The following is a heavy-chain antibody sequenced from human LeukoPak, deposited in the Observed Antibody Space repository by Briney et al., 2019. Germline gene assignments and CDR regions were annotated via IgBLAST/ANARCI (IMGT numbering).Heavy chain of an antibody. V-gene: IGHV4-59*01. Sequence: PSETLSLTCTVSGGSISSYYWSWIRQPPGKGLEWIGYIYYSGSTNYNPSLKSRVTISVDTSKNQFSLKLSSVTAADTAVYYCARWRTYYYDSSGYGYFDYWGQGTLVTVSS. D-gene: IGHD3-22*01. CDR3: ARWRTYYYDSSGYGYFDY. CDR2: IYYSGST. CDR1: GGSISSYY. J-gene: IGHJ4*02.